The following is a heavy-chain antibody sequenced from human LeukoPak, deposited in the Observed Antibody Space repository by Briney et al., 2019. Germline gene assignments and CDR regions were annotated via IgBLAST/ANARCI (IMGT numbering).Heavy chain of an antibody. CDR1: GFTFSSYS. CDR3: ARIAAMLRGDYSFYYMEV. CDR2: ISSSSSYI. V-gene: IGHV3-21*06. D-gene: IGHD3-10*01. J-gene: IGHJ6*03. Sequence: GGSLRLSCAASGFTFSSYSMNWVRPAPGKGLEWVSSISSSSSYIYYADSVKGRFTISRDNAQNSLYLQMNSLRAEDTAVFFCARIAAMLRGDYSFYYMEVWGKGTTVTISS.